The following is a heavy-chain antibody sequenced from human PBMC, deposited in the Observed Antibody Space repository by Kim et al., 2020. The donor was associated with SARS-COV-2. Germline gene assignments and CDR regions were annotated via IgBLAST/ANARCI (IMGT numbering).Heavy chain of an antibody. CDR2: IDPSDSYT. Sequence: GESLKISCKGSGYSFTSYWISWVRQMPGKGLEWMGRIDPSDSYTNYSPSFQGHVTISADKSISTAYLQWSSLKASDTAMYYCARHVIAAAGTEGYYYGMDVWGQGTTVTVSS. J-gene: IGHJ6*02. V-gene: IGHV5-10-1*01. D-gene: IGHD6-13*01. CDR1: GYSFTSYW. CDR3: ARHVIAAAGTEGYYYGMDV.